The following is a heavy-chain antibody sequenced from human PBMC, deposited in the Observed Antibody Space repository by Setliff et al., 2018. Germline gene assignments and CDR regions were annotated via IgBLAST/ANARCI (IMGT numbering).Heavy chain of an antibody. J-gene: IGHJ6*02. Sequence: PGGSLRLSCATSGFSFSDHSMDWVRQAPGKGLEWVGRIKSITDGGTTDYAAPVKGRFTISRDDSKTTLYLQMNSLKTEDTAIYYCATPALFTTGWFGYHGMDVWGQGITVTVSS. CDR1: GFSFSDHS. D-gene: IGHD3-10*01. V-gene: IGHV3-15*01. CDR3: ATPALFTTGWFGYHGMDV. CDR2: IKSITDGGTT.